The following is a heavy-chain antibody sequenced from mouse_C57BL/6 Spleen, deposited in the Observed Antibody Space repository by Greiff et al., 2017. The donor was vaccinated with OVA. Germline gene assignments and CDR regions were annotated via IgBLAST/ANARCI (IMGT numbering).Heavy chain of an antibody. J-gene: IGHJ4*01. Sequence: VQLQQPGAELVMPGASVKLSCKASGYTFTSYWMHWVKQRPGQGLEWIGEIDPSDSYTNYNQKFKGKSTLTVDKSSSTAYMQLSSLTSEDSAVYYCARPNSHYYYGSSPGYAMDYWGQGTSVTVSS. V-gene: IGHV1-69*01. CDR2: IDPSDSYT. CDR1: GYTFTSYW. CDR3: ARPNSHYYYGSSPGYAMDY. D-gene: IGHD1-1*01.